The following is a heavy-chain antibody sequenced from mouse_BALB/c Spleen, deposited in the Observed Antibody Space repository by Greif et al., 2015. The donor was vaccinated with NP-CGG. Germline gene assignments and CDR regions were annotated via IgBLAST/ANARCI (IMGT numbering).Heavy chain of an antibody. J-gene: IGHJ1*01. CDR1: GFNIKDTY. Sequence: VQLQQSGAELVKPGASVKLSCTASGFNIKDTYMHWVKQRPEQGLEWIGRIDPANGNTKYDPKFQGKATITADTSSNXAYLQLSSLASEDTAVYYCARVITGYWYFDVWGAGTTVTVSS. CDR2: IDPANGNT. V-gene: IGHV14-3*02. D-gene: IGHD2-4*01. CDR3: ARVITGYWYFDV.